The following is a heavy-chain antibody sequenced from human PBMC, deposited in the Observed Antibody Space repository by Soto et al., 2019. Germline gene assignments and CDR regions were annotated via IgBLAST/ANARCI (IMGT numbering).Heavy chain of an antibody. CDR1: GYTFTNYA. J-gene: IGHJ3*02. CDR2: INSGNGNT. Sequence: ASVKVSCKASGYTFTNYAVHWVRQAPGQRLEWMGWINSGNGNTEYAQKFQGRVTITTDTSTSTAYMELRSLRSEDTAVYYCARVYAILGGDAFDIWGQGTMVTVSS. D-gene: IGHD2-8*01. V-gene: IGHV1-3*04. CDR3: ARVYAILGGDAFDI.